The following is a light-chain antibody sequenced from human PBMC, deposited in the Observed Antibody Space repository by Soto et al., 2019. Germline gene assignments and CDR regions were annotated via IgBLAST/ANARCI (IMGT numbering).Light chain of an antibody. J-gene: IGLJ1*01. CDR3: QSYDSSLSGYV. CDR1: SPNIGAGYE. Sequence: QSVLTQPSSVSGGPGQWVTISCTGSSPNIGAGYEVHWYQQLPGTAPKLLIYGNNNRPSGVPDRFSGSKSGTSASLAITGLQAEDEADYYCQSYDSSLSGYVFGIGTKVTVL. V-gene: IGLV1-40*01. CDR2: GNN.